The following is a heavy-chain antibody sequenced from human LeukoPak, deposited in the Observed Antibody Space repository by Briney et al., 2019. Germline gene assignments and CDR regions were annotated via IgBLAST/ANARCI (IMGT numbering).Heavy chain of an antibody. Sequence: GGSLRLSCAASGFTFTTYWMTWVRQAPGKGLEWVSTITGSGGSTYYADSVKGRFTISRDNSKNTLYLQMNSLRTEDTAVYYCARRNCFDYWGQGTLVTVSS. CDR1: GFTFTTYW. CDR2: ITGSGGST. J-gene: IGHJ4*02. V-gene: IGHV3-23*01. CDR3: ARRNCFDY.